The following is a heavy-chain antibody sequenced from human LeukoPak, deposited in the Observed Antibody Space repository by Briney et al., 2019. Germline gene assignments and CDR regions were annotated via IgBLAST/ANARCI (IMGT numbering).Heavy chain of an antibody. CDR2: IHHTGST. D-gene: IGHD2-2*01. CDR3: ARQEACSSTSCYYYYYGMDV. J-gene: IGHJ6*02. CDR1: GGSISSSGYS. Sequence: SETLSLTCAVSGGSISSSGYSWSWIRQPPGKGLEWIGYIHHTGSTYYNPSLKSRVTISVDRSKNQFSLKLSSVTAADTAVYYCARQEACSSTSCYYYYYGMDVWGQGTTVTVSS. V-gene: IGHV4-30-2*02.